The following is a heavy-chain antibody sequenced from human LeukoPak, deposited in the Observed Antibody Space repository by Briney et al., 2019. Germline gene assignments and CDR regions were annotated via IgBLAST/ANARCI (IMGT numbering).Heavy chain of an antibody. Sequence: ASVKVSCKASGYTFTGYYMHWVRQAPGQGLEWMGWINPNSGGTNYAQKFQGRVTMTRDTSISTAYMELSRLRSDDTAVYYCARAGYSSVAGGADYYDSSGYLYYFDYWGQGTLVTVSS. D-gene: IGHD3-22*01. J-gene: IGHJ4*02. CDR3: ARAGYSSVAGGADYYDSSGYLYYFDY. V-gene: IGHV1-2*02. CDR1: GYTFTGYY. CDR2: INPNSGGT.